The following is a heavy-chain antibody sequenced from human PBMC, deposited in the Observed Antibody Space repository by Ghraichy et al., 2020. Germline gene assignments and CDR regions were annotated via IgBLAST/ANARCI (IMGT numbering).Heavy chain of an antibody. J-gene: IGHJ6*02. V-gene: IGHV3-30-3*01. Sequence: GESLNISCAASGFTFSSYAMHWVRQAPGKGLEWVAVISYDGSNKYYADSVKGRFTISRDNSKNTLYLQMNSLRAEDTAVYYCARDPGYYDFWSGYYTGYYYGMDVWGQGTTVTVSS. D-gene: IGHD3-3*01. CDR3: ARDPGYYDFWSGYYTGYYYGMDV. CDR1: GFTFSSYA. CDR2: ISYDGSNK.